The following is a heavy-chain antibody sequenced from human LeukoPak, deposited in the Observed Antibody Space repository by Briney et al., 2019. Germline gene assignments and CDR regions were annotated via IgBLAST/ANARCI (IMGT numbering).Heavy chain of an antibody. Sequence: GGSLRLSCAASGLTFRRYGMNWVRQAPGKGLEWVSAISGGGGSTFYGDSVKGRFTISRDNSKNTLYLQMNSLRAEDTAVYYCATPVRHGSDPSLYYYYMDVWGKGTTVTISS. CDR1: GLTFRRYG. D-gene: IGHD3-10*01. CDR2: ISGGGGST. J-gene: IGHJ6*03. CDR3: ATPVRHGSDPSLYYYYMDV. V-gene: IGHV3-23*01.